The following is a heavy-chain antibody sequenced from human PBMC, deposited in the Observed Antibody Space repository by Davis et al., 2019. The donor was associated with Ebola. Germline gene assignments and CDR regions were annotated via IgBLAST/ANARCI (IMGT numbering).Heavy chain of an antibody. V-gene: IGHV4-34*01. D-gene: IGHD3-10*01. CDR3: ATGAYYGSGYYFDY. J-gene: IGHJ4*02. Sequence: MPSETLSLTCAVYGWSFSGYYWSWIRQPPGKGLEWIGEINHSGSTNYNPSLKSRVTISVDTSKNQFSLKLSSVTAADTAVYYCATGAYYGSGYYFDYWGQGTLVTVSS. CDR1: GWSFSGYY. CDR2: INHSGST.